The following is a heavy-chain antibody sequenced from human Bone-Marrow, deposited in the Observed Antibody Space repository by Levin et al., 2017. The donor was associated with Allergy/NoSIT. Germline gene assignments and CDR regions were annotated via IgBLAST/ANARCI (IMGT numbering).Heavy chain of an antibody. CDR3: TTDCDVSGWDGDFDH. D-gene: IGHD6-19*01. CDR1: GFSFSNAW. Sequence: GESLKISCAASGFSFSNAWLGWVRQAPGKGLEWVARIKTINEGETTDYAAPVKGRFTISRDDSKTTLYLQMNSLKTEDTAVYYCTTDCDVSGWDGDFDHWGQGTLVTVSS. CDR2: IKTINEGETT. J-gene: IGHJ4*02. V-gene: IGHV3-15*01.